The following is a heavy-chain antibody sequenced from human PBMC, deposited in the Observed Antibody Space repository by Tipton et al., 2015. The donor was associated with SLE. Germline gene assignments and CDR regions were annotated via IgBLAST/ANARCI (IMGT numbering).Heavy chain of an antibody. J-gene: IGHJ5*02. CDR2: IYYSGST. Sequence: TLSLTCTVSGASMKSHYWSWIRQSPEKGLERIGYIYYSGSTTYNPSLQGRVAISVDTSKSQFSLKVNSVTAADTAVYFCASWGYCRGGNRYTGWIDPWGQGILVVVSS. D-gene: IGHD2-15*01. CDR3: ASWGYCRGGNRYTGWIDP. CDR1: GASMKSHY. V-gene: IGHV4-59*11.